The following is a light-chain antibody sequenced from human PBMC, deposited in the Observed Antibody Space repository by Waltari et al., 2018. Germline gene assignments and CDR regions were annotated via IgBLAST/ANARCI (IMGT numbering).Light chain of an antibody. Sequence: QSALTQPASVSGSPGQSITISCIGTNSDVGAYNYVSWYQQHQGKAPKLIIYDVTKWPSGVSNRFSGAKSGNTASLTIAGLQAEDEADYYCCSHAGSTTFVVFGGGTKLTVL. CDR1: NSDVGAYNY. V-gene: IGLV2-23*02. J-gene: IGLJ2*01. CDR2: DVT. CDR3: CSHAGSTTFVV.